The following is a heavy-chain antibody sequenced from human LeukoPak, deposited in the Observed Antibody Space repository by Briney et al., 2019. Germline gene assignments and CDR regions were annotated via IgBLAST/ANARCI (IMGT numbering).Heavy chain of an antibody. CDR2: IIPIFGTA. CDR3: ARGHCSSTSCPKRYWYFDL. J-gene: IGHJ2*01. Sequence: ASVKASCKASGGTFGSYAISWVRQAPGQGLEWMGGIIPIFGTANYAQKFQGRVTITTDESTSTAYMELSSLRSEDTAVYYCARGHCSSTSCPKRYWYFDLWGRGTLVTVSS. V-gene: IGHV1-69*05. CDR1: GGTFGSYA. D-gene: IGHD2-2*01.